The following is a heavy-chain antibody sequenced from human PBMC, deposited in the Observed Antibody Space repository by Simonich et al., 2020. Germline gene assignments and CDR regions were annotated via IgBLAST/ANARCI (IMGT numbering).Heavy chain of an antibody. Sequence: QVQLVQSGAEVKKPGASVKVSCKASGYTFTRYAMHWVRQAPGQSLEWMGWINAGNGNTKCSPKFQGRVTITMDTSASTAYMELSSLRSEDTAVYYCARGAGDRAFDIWGQGTMVTVSS. CDR3: ARGAGDRAFDI. CDR2: INAGNGNT. V-gene: IGHV1-3*01. D-gene: IGHD7-27*01. CDR1: GYTFTRYA. J-gene: IGHJ3*02.